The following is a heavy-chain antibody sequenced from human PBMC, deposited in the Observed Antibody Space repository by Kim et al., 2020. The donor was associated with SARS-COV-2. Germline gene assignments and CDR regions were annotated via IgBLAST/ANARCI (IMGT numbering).Heavy chain of an antibody. Sequence: SETLSLTCTVSGGSISSYYWSWIRQPPGKGLEWIGYIYYSGSTNYNPSLKSRVTISVDTSKNQFSRKLSSVTAADTAVYYCARVASTIAVAVEIDPWGQGTLVTVSS. V-gene: IGHV4-59*01. CDR1: GGSISSYY. CDR3: ARVASTIAVAVEIDP. J-gene: IGHJ5*02. CDR2: IYYSGST. D-gene: IGHD6-19*01.